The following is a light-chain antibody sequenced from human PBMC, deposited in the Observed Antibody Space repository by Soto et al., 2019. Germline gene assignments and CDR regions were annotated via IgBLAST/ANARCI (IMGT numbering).Light chain of an antibody. V-gene: IGLV2-14*01. CDR2: EVS. Sequence: QSALTQPASVSGSPGQSITISCTGTSSGIRDYNYVYWYQQLPGNAPKLIMYEVSNRPSGISNRFSGSKSGNTASLTISGLQAEDEADYYCSSKSPDFFGTGTKLTVL. J-gene: IGLJ1*01. CDR1: SSGIRDYNY. CDR3: SSKSPDF.